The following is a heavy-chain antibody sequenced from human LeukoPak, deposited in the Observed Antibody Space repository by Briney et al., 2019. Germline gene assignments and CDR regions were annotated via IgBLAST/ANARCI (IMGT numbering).Heavy chain of an antibody. D-gene: IGHD3-22*01. CDR3: ARSLASGYYLGY. Sequence: GASVKVSCKASGYTFTSYDINWVRQATGQGLEWMGWMNPNSGNTGYAQKFQGRVTMTRNTSISTAYTELSSLRSEDTAVYYCARSLASGYYLGYWGQGTLVTVSS. J-gene: IGHJ4*02. V-gene: IGHV1-8*01. CDR1: GYTFTSYD. CDR2: MNPNSGNT.